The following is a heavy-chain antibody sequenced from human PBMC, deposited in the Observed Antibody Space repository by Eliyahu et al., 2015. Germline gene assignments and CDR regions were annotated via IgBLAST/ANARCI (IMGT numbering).Heavy chain of an antibody. J-gene: IGHJ4*02. CDR2: IFYTGET. V-gene: IGHV4-59*01. CDR1: DVSINNYY. CDR3: ATDSGYNYGRIYFDY. Sequence: QVQLQESGPGLVKPSETLSLTCTVSDVSINNYYWTWIRQPPGKGLEWIWHIFYTGETNYNPSLKSRVTISIDTSKKQFSLNLSSVTAADTAIYYCATDSGYNYGRIYFDYWGRGALVTVSS. D-gene: IGHD5-18*01.